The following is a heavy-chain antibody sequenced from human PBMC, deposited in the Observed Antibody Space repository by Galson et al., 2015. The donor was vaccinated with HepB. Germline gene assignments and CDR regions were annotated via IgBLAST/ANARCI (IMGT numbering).Heavy chain of an antibody. Sequence: SLRLSCAASGFTFSSYAMHWVRQAPGKGLEWVAVISYDGSNKYYADSVKGRFTISRDNSKNTLYLQMNSLRAEDTAVYYCARDASPWAARPRYYYYYMDVWGKGTTVTVSS. D-gene: IGHD6-6*01. CDR1: GFTFSSYA. CDR2: ISYDGSNK. V-gene: IGHV3-30-3*01. J-gene: IGHJ6*03. CDR3: ARDASPWAARPRYYYYYMDV.